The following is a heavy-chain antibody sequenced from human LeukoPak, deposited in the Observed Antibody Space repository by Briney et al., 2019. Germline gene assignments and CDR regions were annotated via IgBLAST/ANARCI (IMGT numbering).Heavy chain of an antibody. CDR2: ISTYTGKA. CDR1: GYTFTTYG. Sequence: ASVKVSCKASGYTFTTYGLSWVRRAPGQGLEWMGWISTYTGKAKYSQKLQDRVTMTTDTSTSTGYMELRGLTSDDTAVYYCARVDRIAEIDSWGQGTLVIVSA. D-gene: IGHD1-14*01. J-gene: IGHJ4*02. V-gene: IGHV1-18*01. CDR3: ARVDRIAEIDS.